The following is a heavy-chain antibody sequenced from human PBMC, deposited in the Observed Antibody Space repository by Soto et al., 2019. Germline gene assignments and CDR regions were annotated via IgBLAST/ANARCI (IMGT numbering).Heavy chain of an antibody. CDR3: ARAHGSSWYYWFDP. D-gene: IGHD6-13*01. J-gene: IGHJ5*02. CDR1: GGTFSSYG. Sequence: QVLLVQSGADVKKPGSSVKVSCKASGGTFSSYGISWMRQAPGRGLEWMGGIIPLFGTTNYAQKFRGRVTVTADESTSTVYMELRSLRFEDTAVYYCARAHGSSWYYWFDPWGQGTLVTVSS. CDR2: IIPLFGTT. V-gene: IGHV1-69*01.